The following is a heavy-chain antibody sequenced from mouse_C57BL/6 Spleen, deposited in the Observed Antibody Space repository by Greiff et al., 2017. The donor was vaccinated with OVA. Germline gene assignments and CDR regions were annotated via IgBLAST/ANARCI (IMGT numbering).Heavy chain of an antibody. CDR3: TREDYVTFAY. D-gene: IGHD2-4*01. CDR2: ISSGGDYI. CDR1: GFTFSSYA. V-gene: IGHV5-9-1*02. Sequence: EVMLVESGEGLVKPGGSLKLSCAASGFTFSSYAMSWVRQTPEKRLEWVAYISSGGDYIYYADTVKGRFTISRDNARNTLYLQMSSLKSEDTAMYYCTREDYVTFAYWGQGTLVTVSA. J-gene: IGHJ3*01.